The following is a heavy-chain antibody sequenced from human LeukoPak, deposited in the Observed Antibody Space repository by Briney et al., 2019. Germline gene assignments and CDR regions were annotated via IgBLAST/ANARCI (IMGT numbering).Heavy chain of an antibody. CDR3: ARDERWLQLDY. D-gene: IGHD5-24*01. CDR1: GGSISSSSYC. J-gene: IGHJ4*02. V-gene: IGHV4-39*07. Sequence: PSETLSLTCSVSGGSISSSSYCWGWIRQPPGKGLEWIGSIYYSGSTYYNPSLKSRVTISVDTSKNQFSLKLSSVTAADTAVYYCARDERWLQLDYWGQGTLVTVSS. CDR2: IYYSGST.